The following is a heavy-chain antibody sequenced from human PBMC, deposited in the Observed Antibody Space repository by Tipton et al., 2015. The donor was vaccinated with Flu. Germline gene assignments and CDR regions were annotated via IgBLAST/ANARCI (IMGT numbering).Heavy chain of an antibody. V-gene: IGHV5-51*01. CDR3: ATPPYTYAAFDV. D-gene: IGHD2-2*02. CDR1: GYSFTNYW. CDR2: IYPGDSDT. Sequence: QLVQSGAEVKKPGESLKISCKGSGYSFTNYWIGWVRQMPGKGLEWMGIIYPGDSDTRYSPSFQGRVTISADTSTSTAYLQWSSLRTSDTAMYFCATPPYTYAAFDVWGQGTLVTVSS. J-gene: IGHJ3*01.